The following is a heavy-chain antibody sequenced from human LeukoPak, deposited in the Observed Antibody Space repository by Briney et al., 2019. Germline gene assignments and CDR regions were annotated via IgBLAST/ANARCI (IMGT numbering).Heavy chain of an antibody. CDR3: ARGENNYGYYYFDY. Sequence: KPGGSLRLSCVASGFSFRSSWMHWVRQAPGKGLEWVSSISRSSNYIYYADSVKGRFTISRDNAKNSLYLQINSLRAEDTSVYYCARGENNYGYYYFDYWGQGTLVTVSS. CDR1: GFSFRSSW. CDR2: ISRSSNYI. J-gene: IGHJ4*02. V-gene: IGHV3-21*01. D-gene: IGHD5-24*01.